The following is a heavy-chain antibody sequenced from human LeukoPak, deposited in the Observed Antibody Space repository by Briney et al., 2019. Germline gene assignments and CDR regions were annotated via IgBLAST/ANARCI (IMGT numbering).Heavy chain of an antibody. Sequence: GGSLRLSCAASGFTVSSNYMSWVRHPPGKGREWVSVIYSGGSTYYADSVKGRFTISRDNSKNTLYLQMNSLRAEDTAVYYCARDVPSGGGVDYWGQGTLVTVSS. J-gene: IGHJ4*02. CDR1: GFTVSSNY. D-gene: IGHD3-16*01. CDR3: ARDVPSGGGVDY. V-gene: IGHV3-53*01. CDR2: IYSGGST.